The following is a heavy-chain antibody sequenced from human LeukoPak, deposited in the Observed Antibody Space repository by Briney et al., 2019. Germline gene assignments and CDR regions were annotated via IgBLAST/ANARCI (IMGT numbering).Heavy chain of an antibody. CDR2: VNYSGST. CDR3: ARVGSGSYLNYYYYMDV. CDR1: GGSISSSSYY. J-gene: IGHJ6*03. V-gene: IGHV4-39*07. Sequence: PSETLSLTCTVSGGSISSSSYYWGWIRQPPGKGLEWIGEVNYSGSTNYNPSLKSRVTISVDTSKNQFSLKLSAVTAADTAVYYCARVGSGSYLNYYYYMDVWGKGTTVTVSS. D-gene: IGHD1-26*01.